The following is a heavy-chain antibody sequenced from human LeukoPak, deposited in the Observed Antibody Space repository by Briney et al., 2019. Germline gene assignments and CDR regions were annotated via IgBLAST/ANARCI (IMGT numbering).Heavy chain of an antibody. CDR1: RASIRDDN. D-gene: IGHD4-17*01. CDR2: ISHSGST. CDR3: AREPRDYRDSYYSYMDV. Sequence: PETLSHTCSVPRASIRDDNWTWIPQPLGRRLQCILPISHSGSTKYNPSLNSRASSSIDTSRDQFSLKLRSMTAADAAVYYCAREPRDYRDSYYSYMDVWGKGTTVTVS. J-gene: IGHJ6*03. V-gene: IGHV4-59*01.